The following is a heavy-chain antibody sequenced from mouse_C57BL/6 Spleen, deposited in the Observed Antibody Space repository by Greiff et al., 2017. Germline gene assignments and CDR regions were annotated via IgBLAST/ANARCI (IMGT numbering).Heavy chain of an antibody. D-gene: IGHD3-2*02. V-gene: IGHV1-55*01. J-gene: IGHJ4*01. Sequence: QVQLQQPGAELVKPGASVKMSCKASGYTFTSYWITWVKQRPGQGLEWIGDIYPGSGSTNYNEKFKSKATLTVDTSSSTAYMQLSSLTSEDSAVXYCARSKWAAQATGAMDYWGQGTSVTVSS. CDR3: ARSKWAAQATGAMDY. CDR1: GYTFTSYW. CDR2: IYPGSGST.